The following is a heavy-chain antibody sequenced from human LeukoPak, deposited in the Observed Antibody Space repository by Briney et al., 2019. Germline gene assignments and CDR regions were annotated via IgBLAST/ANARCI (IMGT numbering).Heavy chain of an antibody. CDR3: AKGGPEASAGLTWFDP. CDR2: VWYSGTT. J-gene: IGHJ5*02. CDR1: GDSINNYY. D-gene: IGHD1-14*01. V-gene: IGHV4-59*01. Sequence: SETLSLTCTVSGDSINNYYWYWMRQPPGKGLEWIGYVWYSGTTKYNPSLKSRVTISVDTSKNQFSLKLNYVTAADTAVYYCAKGGPEASAGLTWFDPWGQGTLVTVSS.